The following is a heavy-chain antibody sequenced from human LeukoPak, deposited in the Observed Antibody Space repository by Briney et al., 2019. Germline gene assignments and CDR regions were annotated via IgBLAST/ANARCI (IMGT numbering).Heavy chain of an antibody. CDR1: GFTFSTYA. CDR2: IGGGGSST. V-gene: IGHV3-23*01. CDR3: AREVGAVDF. D-gene: IGHD1-26*01. Sequence: GGSLRRSCAAYGFTFSTYAMSWVRQAPGQELEWVSSIGGGGSSTYYADSVKGRFTISRDNSKNTLYLQKNSLRAEDTALYYCAREVGAVDFWGQGTLVTVSS. J-gene: IGHJ4*02.